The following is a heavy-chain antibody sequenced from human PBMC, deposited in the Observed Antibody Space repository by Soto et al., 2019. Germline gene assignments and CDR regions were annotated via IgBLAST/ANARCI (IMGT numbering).Heavy chain of an antibody. D-gene: IGHD6-13*01. CDR1: GDSITTQY. V-gene: IGHV4-59*11. Sequence: SETLSLTCSFSGDSITTQYLTWIRKSPERGLEWIAYMHYTGFSHYNPSLKSRLTISVDKSKNQFTLQLTSVTVADTAVYYCGTSCGNAWYACWGQGTHVTVSS. CDR2: MHYTGFS. J-gene: IGHJ4*02. CDR3: GTSCGNAWYAC.